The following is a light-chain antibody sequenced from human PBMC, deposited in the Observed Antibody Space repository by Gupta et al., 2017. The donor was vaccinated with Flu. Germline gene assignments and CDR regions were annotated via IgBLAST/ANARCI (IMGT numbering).Light chain of an antibody. CDR2: KDN. J-gene: IGLJ2*01. V-gene: IGLV3-1*01. CDR3: QAWDSSTVV. Sequence: SYALLQSPSVSVSPGQTANISCSGDHLGEKFASWFQQKPGQSPTLVIYKDNRRPAGIPERFSGSNSGNTATLAISGTQALDEADYYCQAWDSSTVVFGGGTKLTVL. CDR1: HLGEKF.